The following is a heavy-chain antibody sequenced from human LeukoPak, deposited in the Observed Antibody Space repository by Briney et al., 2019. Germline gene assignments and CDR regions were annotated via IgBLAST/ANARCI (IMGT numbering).Heavy chain of an antibody. J-gene: IGHJ4*02. CDR2: ISSSSSYI. D-gene: IGHD2-2*01. CDR3: ARGGRYCSSTSCYYFDY. CDR1: GFTFSSYS. V-gene: IGHV3-21*01. Sequence: GGSLRLSCAASGFTFSSYSMNWVRQAPGKGLEWVSSISSSSSYIYYADLVKGRFTISRDNAKNSLYLQMNSLRAEDTAVYYCARGGRYCSSTSCYYFDYWGQGTLVTVSS.